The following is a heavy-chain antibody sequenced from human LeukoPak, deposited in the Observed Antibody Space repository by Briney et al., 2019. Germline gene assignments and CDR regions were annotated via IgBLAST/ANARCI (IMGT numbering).Heavy chain of an antibody. D-gene: IGHD2-21*01. J-gene: IGHJ4*02. CDR1: GLTFRDYG. Sequence: LSGGSLRLSCAASGLTFRDYGMSWVRQAPGKGLEWVSAISGSGGVTFYADSVRGRFALSRDNSKNTLYMQMNSVRAEDAAVYFCAKAPVTSCRGAYCYPFDSWGQGTLVTVSS. V-gene: IGHV3-23*01. CDR2: ISGSGGVT. CDR3: AKAPVTSCRGAYCYPFDS.